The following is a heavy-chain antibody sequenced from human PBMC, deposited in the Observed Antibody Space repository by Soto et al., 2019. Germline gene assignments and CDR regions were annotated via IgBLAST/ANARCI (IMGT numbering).Heavy chain of an antibody. Sequence: SEPLSLTCAVSGGSFTSNNWWTWVRQPPGQGLEWIGEIYRTGSTNYNPSLKSRVTISLDKSENQFSLKVTSLTAADTAVYYCASRDPGTSVDYWGQGTLVTVSS. CDR1: GGSFTSNNW. V-gene: IGHV4-4*02. J-gene: IGHJ4*02. CDR3: ASRDPGTSVDY. CDR2: IYRTGST. D-gene: IGHD1-7*01.